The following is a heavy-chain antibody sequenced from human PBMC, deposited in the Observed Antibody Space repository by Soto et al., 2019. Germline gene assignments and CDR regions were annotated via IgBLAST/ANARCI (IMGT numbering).Heavy chain of an antibody. CDR2: INHSGST. V-gene: IGHV4-34*01. CDR1: GGSFSGYY. CDR3: ARGRRYYYGSGSYYTPTFDY. D-gene: IGHD3-10*01. J-gene: IGHJ4*02. Sequence: SETLSLTCAVYGGSFSGYYWSWIRQPPGKGLEWIGEINHSGSTNYNPSLKSRVTISVDTSKNQFSLKLSSVTAADTAVYYCARGRRYYYGSGSYYTPTFDYWGQGTLVTVSS.